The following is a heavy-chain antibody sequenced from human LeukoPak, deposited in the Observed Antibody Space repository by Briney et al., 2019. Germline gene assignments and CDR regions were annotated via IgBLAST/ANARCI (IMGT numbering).Heavy chain of an antibody. CDR3: AKRQAHYYYGMDV. CDR2: ISGSGGST. Sequence: GGSLRLSCAASGFTFSGSAIHWVRQASGKGLEWVSAISGSGGSTYYADSVKGRFTISRDNSKNTLYLQMNSLRAEDTAVYYCAKRQAHYYYGMDVWGQGATVTVSS. V-gene: IGHV3-23*01. CDR1: GFTFSGSA. J-gene: IGHJ6*02.